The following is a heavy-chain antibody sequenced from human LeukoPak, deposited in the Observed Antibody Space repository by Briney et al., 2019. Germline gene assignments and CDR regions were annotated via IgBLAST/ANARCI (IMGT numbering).Heavy chain of an antibody. V-gene: IGHV4-59*01. J-gene: IGHJ5*02. CDR2: IYYSGST. D-gene: IGHD2-2*01. Sequence: SETLSLTCTVSGGSISSYYWSWIRQPPGKGLEWIGYIYYSGSTNYNPSLKSRVTISVDTSKNQFSLKLSSVTAADTAVYYCARVVPAVWLDPWGQGTLVTVSS. CDR3: ARVVPAVWLDP. CDR1: GGSISSYY.